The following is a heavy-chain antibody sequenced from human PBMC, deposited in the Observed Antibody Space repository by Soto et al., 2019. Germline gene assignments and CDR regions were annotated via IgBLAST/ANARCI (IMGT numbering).Heavy chain of an antibody. J-gene: IGHJ6*02. Sequence: GGSLRLSCATSGFTFSSYGMHWVRQAPGKGLEWVAVISYDGSNKYYADSVKGRFTISRDNSKNTLYLQMNSLRAEDTAVYYCAKSHKRYSSSWDPYYYYGMDVWGQGTTVTVSS. CDR2: ISYDGSNK. D-gene: IGHD6-13*01. CDR3: AKSHKRYSSSWDPYYYYGMDV. V-gene: IGHV3-30*18. CDR1: GFTFSSYG.